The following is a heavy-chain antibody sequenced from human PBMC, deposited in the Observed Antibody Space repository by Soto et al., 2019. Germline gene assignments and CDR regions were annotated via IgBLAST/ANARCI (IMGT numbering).Heavy chain of an antibody. CDR1: GYTFTGYY. V-gene: IGHV1-2*04. D-gene: IGHD6-13*01. CDR2: INPNSGGT. CDR3: ARGYSSSWFENYYYYMDV. J-gene: IGHJ6*03. Sequence: ASVKVSCKASGYTFTGYYMHWVRQAPGQGLEWMGWINPNSGGTNYAQKFQGWVTMTRDTSISTAYMELSRLRSDDTAVYYCARGYSSSWFENYYYYMDVWGKGTTVTVSS.